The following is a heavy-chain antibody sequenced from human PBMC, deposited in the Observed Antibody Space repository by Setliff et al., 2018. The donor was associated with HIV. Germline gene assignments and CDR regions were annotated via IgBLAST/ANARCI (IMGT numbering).Heavy chain of an antibody. Sequence: SETLSLTCTVSGGSISSGSNYWSWIRQPAGKGLEWIGHIYTSGSTNYNPSLKSRVTISADTSKNQFSLKLSSVTAAGTAVYYCARGLGGWSVFDPWGQGTLVTVSS. V-gene: IGHV4-61*09. CDR1: GGSISSGSNY. J-gene: IGHJ5*02. CDR3: ARGLGGWSVFDP. CDR2: IYTSGST.